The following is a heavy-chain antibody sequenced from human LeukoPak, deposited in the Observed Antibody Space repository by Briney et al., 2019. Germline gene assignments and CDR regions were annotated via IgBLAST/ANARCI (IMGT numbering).Heavy chain of an antibody. CDR2: INPNSGGT. D-gene: IGHD3-16*01. J-gene: IGHJ5*02. V-gene: IGHV1-2*02. CDR3: ARGDDYVWGKGFDP. Sequence: ASVMVSCKASGYTFTGYCMHWVRQAPGQGLEWMGWINPNSGGTNYAQKFQGRVTMTRDTSISTAYMELSRLRSDDTAVYYCARGDDYVWGKGFDPWGQGTLVTVSS. CDR1: GYTFTGYC.